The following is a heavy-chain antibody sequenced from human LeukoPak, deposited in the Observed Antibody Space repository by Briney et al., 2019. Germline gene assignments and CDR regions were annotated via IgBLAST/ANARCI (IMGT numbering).Heavy chain of an antibody. J-gene: IGHJ4*02. D-gene: IGHD5-12*01. CDR2: IIPILSIA. CDR1: GGTFISYA. CDR3: ARDRLNSGYVPLDY. V-gene: IGHV1-69*04. Sequence: ASVKVSRKASGGTFISYAISGVRQPPGQGLEWMGRIIPILSIANYAQKFQGRVTTTADKSTSTAYMEQSNLRSEDTAVYYCARDRLNSGYVPLDYWGQGTLVTVSS.